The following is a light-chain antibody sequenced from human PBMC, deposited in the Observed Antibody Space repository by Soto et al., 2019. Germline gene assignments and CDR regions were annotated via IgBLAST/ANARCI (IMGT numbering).Light chain of an antibody. CDR1: SSDVGGSNS. V-gene: IGLV2-14*01. J-gene: IGLJ2*01. CDR2: EVS. Sequence: QCALTQPASVFGSPGQSITISCTCTSSDVGGSNSVSWYQHHPGKAPKLMIYEVSNRPSGVSNRFSGSKSDNTASLTISGLQAEDEADYYCRSHTITNLVVFGGGTKVTVL. CDR3: RSHTITNLVV.